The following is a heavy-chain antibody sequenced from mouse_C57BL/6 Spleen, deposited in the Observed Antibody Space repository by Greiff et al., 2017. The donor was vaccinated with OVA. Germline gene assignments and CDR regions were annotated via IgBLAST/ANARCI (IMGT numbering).Heavy chain of an antibody. Sequence: EVQLQQSGPELVKPGASVKIPCKASGYTFTDYNMDWVKQSHGKSLEWIGDINPNNGGTIYNQKFKGKATLTVDKSSSTAYMELRSLTSEDTAVYCCARVNYGGDFFGYWGQGTTLTVSS. J-gene: IGHJ2*01. CDR3: ARVNYGGDFFGY. D-gene: IGHD1-2*01. CDR2: INPNNGGT. CDR1: GYTFTDYN. V-gene: IGHV1-18*01.